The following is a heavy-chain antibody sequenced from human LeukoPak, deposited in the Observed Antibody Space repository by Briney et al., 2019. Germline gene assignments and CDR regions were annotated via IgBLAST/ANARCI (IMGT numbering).Heavy chain of an antibody. CDR1: GFTFTSFA. J-gene: IGHJ6*02. CDR3: AKEGEICFGRRCYSHYHYAMDA. Sequence: GGSLRLSCSVSGFTFTSFAMSWVRQAPGRGLGWVAIINAGGNTTYYADSVKGRFIISRDNSKNTMSVQMNRLRAEDTAVYYCAKEGEICFGRRCYSHYHYAMDAWGQGTTVTVSS. CDR2: INAGGNTT. D-gene: IGHD2-21*01. V-gene: IGHV3-23*01.